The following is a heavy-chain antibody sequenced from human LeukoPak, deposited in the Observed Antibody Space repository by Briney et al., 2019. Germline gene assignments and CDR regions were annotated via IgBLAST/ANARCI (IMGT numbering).Heavy chain of an antibody. Sequence: SETLSLTCTVSGGSISSSSYYWGWIRQPPGKGLEWIGSIYYSGSTYYNPSLKSRVTISVDTSKNQFSLKLSSVTAADTAVYYCARGGGFRRDGYKTYDYWGQGTLVTVSS. V-gene: IGHV4-39*07. J-gene: IGHJ4*02. CDR1: GGSISSSSYY. D-gene: IGHD5-24*01. CDR3: ARGGGFRRDGYKTYDY. CDR2: IYYSGST.